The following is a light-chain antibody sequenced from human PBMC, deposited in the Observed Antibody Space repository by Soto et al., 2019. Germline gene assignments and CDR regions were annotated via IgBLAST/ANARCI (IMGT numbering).Light chain of an antibody. CDR2: EVT. Sequence: QSALTQPPSASGSPGQSVTISCTGTSSDVGGYNYVSWYQQYPGKAPKLMIYEVTKRPSGVPDRFSGSKSGNTASLTVSGLQAEDEADYHCSSYAGSSNFVVFGGGTKLTVL. CDR1: SSDVGGYNY. CDR3: SSYAGSSNFVV. V-gene: IGLV2-8*01. J-gene: IGLJ2*01.